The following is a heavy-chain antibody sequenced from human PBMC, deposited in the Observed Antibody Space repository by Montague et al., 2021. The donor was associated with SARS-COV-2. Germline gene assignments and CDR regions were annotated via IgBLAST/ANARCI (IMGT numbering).Heavy chain of an antibody. V-gene: IGHV4-59*01. CDR2: IYHSGST. Sequence: SETLSLTCAVSGGSIRNYYWSWIRQPPGKGLEYIGYIYHSGSTTYNPSLKSRVSISVDTSKNQFSLKLRSVTAADTAVYYCARGREKYGSGSLHFDPWGQGTLVTVSS. J-gene: IGHJ5*02. CDR3: ARGREKYGSGSLHFDP. CDR1: GGSIRNYY. D-gene: IGHD3-10*01.